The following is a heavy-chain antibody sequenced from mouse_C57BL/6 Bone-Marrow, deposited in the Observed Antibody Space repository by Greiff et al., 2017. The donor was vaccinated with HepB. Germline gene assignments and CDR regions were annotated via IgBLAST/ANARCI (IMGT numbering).Heavy chain of an antibody. CDR2: IRLKSDNYAT. Sequence: EVKLMESGGGLVQPGGSMKLSCVASGFTFSNYWMNWVRQSPEKGLEWVAQIRLKSDNYATHYAESVKGRFTISRDDSKSSVYLQMNNLRAEDTGIYYCTGALCITTVGFAYWGQGTLVTVSA. V-gene: IGHV6-3*01. CDR3: TGALCITTVGFAY. CDR1: GFTFSNYW. J-gene: IGHJ3*01. D-gene: IGHD1-1*01.